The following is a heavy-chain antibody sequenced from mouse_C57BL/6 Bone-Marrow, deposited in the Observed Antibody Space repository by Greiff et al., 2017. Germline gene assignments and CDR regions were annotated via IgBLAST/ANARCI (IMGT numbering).Heavy chain of an antibody. CDR2: IDPSDSYT. CDR3: ARSECPRGIGY. Sequence: VQLQQPGAELVKPGASVKLSCKASGYTFTSYWMQWVKQRPGQGLEWIGEIDPSDSYTNYNQKFKGKATLTVDTSSSTAYMQLSSLTSEDSAVYYCARSECPRGIGYWGQGTTLTVSS. J-gene: IGHJ2*01. CDR1: GYTFTSYW. V-gene: IGHV1-50*01.